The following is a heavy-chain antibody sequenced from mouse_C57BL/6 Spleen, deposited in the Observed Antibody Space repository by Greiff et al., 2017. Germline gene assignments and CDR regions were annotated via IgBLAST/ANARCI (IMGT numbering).Heavy chain of an antibody. CDR2: INPNNGGT. CDR3: ARPGSSSYWYFGV. D-gene: IGHD1-1*01. Sequence: VQLQQSGPELVKPGASVKIPCKASGYTFTDYNMDWVKQSHGKSLEWIGDINPNNGGTIYNQKFKGKATLTVDKSSSTAYMELRSLTSEDTAVYCCARPGSSSYWYFGVWGTGTTVTVSS. CDR1: GYTFTDYN. J-gene: IGHJ1*03. V-gene: IGHV1-18*01.